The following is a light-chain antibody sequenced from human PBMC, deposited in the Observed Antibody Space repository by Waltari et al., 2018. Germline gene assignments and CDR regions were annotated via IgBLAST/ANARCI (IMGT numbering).Light chain of an antibody. CDR2: DAS. CDR1: QSVSSF. J-gene: IGKJ4*01. Sequence: EIVLTQSPATLSLSPGERATLSCRASQSVSSFLSWYHQKPVQTPRLLILDASNRTTGIPARFSGSGSGTDFTLTISSLEPEDFAVYYCQQRSDWPLTFGGGTKVEVK. CDR3: QQRSDWPLT. V-gene: IGKV3-11*01.